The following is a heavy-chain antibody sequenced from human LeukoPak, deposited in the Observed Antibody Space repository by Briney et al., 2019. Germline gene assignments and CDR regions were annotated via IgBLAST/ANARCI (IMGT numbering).Heavy chain of an antibody. CDR2: IYHTGST. Sequence: SETLSLTCTVSGGSISSYSWSWIRQPLGKGLEWIGYIYHTGSTYYNPSLKSRVTISVDTSKNQFSLRLSSVTAADTAVYYCARLQYCSGTSCYWFDPWGQGTLVTVSS. V-gene: IGHV4-59*12. CDR1: GGSISSYS. J-gene: IGHJ5*02. CDR3: ARLQYCSGTSCYWFDP. D-gene: IGHD2-2*01.